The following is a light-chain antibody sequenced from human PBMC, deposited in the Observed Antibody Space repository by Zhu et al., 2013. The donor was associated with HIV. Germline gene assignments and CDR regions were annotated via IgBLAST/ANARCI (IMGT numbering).Light chain of an antibody. CDR2: LGS. Sequence: DIVMTQSPLSLPVTPGEPASISCRSSQSLLHSNGYNCLDWYLQKPGQSPQLLIYLGSNRASGVPDRFSGSGSGTDFYTENQQSGAEMLGYYCMQGLQTPLTFGGGTKVGDQT. V-gene: IGKV2-28*01. J-gene: IGKJ4*01. CDR1: QSLLHSNGYNC. CDR3: MQGLQTPLT.